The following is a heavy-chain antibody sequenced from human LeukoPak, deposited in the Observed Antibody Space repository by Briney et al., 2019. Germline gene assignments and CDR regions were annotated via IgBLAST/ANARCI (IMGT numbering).Heavy chain of an antibody. CDR2: ISYDGSNK. V-gene: IGHV3-30*18. Sequence: PGGSLRLSCAASGFTFSSYGMHWVRQAPGKGLEWVAVISYDGSNKYYADSVKGRFTISRDNSKNTLYLQMNSLRVEDTAVYYCAKVAIVADYYFDYWGQGTLVSVSS. J-gene: IGHJ4*02. D-gene: IGHD2-15*01. CDR3: AKVAIVADYYFDY. CDR1: GFTFSSYG.